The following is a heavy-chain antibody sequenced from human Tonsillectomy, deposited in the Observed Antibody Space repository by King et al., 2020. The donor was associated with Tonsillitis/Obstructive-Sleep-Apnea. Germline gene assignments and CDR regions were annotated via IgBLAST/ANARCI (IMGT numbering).Heavy chain of an antibody. V-gene: IGHV3-23*04. Sequence: VQLVESGGGLVQPGGSLRLSCEASGFNFNNFAVSWVRQAPGKGLEWVSSISGSGGGTYYTHSVDGRFTVSRDNSRNTVYLQMNSLRVEDTAVYHCAKDRRSSGVSYYVMDVWGQGTTVPVSS. J-gene: IGHJ6*02. CDR2: ISGSGGGT. CDR3: AKDRRSSGVSYYVMDV. CDR1: GFNFNNFA. D-gene: IGHD6-19*01.